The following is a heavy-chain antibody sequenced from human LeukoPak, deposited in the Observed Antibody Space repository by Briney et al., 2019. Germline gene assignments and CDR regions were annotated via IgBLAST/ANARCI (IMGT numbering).Heavy chain of an antibody. D-gene: IGHD3-16*02. CDR3: AKEGNDIMITFGGVIVGSFFDY. J-gene: IGHJ4*02. V-gene: IGHV3-23*01. Sequence: GGSLRLSCAASGFTFSSYWMSWVRQAPGKGLEWVSAISGSGGSTYYADSVKGRFTISRDNSKNTLYLQMSSLRAEDTAVYYCAKEGNDIMITFGGVIVGSFFDYWGQGTLVTVSS. CDR1: GFTFSSYW. CDR2: ISGSGGST.